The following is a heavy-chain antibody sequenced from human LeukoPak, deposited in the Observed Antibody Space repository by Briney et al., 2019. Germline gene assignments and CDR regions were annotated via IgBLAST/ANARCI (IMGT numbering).Heavy chain of an antibody. CDR1: GCSISGSRYY. Sequence: PSETLSLTCTVSGCSISGSRYYWVCLGQRPGKGRVGRGSIYYSGSTYYNPALISGSTVSADTSKNQLSLRLSSVPAADTALYYCTDGPWYFDYWGQGTLVTVSS. CDR2: IYYSGST. CDR3: TDGPWYFDY. V-gene: IGHV4-39*01. J-gene: IGHJ4*02. D-gene: IGHD5-24*01.